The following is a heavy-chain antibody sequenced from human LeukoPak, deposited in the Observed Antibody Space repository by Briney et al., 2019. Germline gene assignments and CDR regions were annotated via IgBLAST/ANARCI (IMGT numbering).Heavy chain of an antibody. D-gene: IGHD2-2*02. J-gene: IGHJ6*02. CDR3: ARLTVPAAIRYYYYGMDV. Sequence: ASVKVSCKASGYTFTSYGISWVRQAPGQGLEWLGWISAYNGNTNSAQKLQGRVTMTTDTSTSTAYLELRSLRSDDTAVYYCARLTVPAAIRYYYYGMDVWGQGTTVTVSS. V-gene: IGHV1-18*01. CDR2: ISAYNGNT. CDR1: GYTFTSYG.